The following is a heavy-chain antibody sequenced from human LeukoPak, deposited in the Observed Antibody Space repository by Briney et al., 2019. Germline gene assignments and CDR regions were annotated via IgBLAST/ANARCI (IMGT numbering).Heavy chain of an antibody. V-gene: IGHV3-53*01. D-gene: IGHD3-16*01. CDR2: IYSGGST. CDR1: GFTVSSDS. Sequence: GGSLRLSCTVSGFTVSSDSMSWVRQAPGKGLEWVSFIYSGGSTHYSDSVKGRFTISRDNSKNTLYLQMNSLRAEDTAVYYCARRADAYSHPYDCWGQGTLVTVSS. CDR3: ARRADAYSHPYDC. J-gene: IGHJ4*02.